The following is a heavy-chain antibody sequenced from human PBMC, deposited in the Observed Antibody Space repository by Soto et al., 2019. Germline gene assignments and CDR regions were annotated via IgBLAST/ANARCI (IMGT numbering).Heavy chain of an antibody. J-gene: IGHJ5*02. CDR3: AREDVVVLAARGTYNWSDL. CDR1: GDSVSSNSAA. Sequence: SQTLSLTCAISGDSVSSNSAAWNWIRQSPSRGLEWLGRTYYRSKWYNDYAVSVKSRITINPDTSKNQFSLQLNSVTPEDTAVYYCAREDVVVLAARGTYNWSDLSCPAPLLTVSS. D-gene: IGHD2-15*01. V-gene: IGHV6-1*01. CDR2: TYYRSKWYN.